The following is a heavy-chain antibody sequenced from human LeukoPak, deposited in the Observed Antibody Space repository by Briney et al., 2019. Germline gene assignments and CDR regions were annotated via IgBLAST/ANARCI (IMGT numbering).Heavy chain of an antibody. D-gene: IGHD4-17*01. J-gene: IGHJ4*02. Sequence: PSETLSLTCTVSGGSVISGGYYWSWIWQPPGKGLEWIGYIYYSGSTTYNPSLKSRVTISVDTSKNKFSLKLSSVTAADTAVYYCARVPISTTARGYFDYWGQGTLVTVSP. CDR2: IYYSGST. CDR1: GGSVISGGYY. CDR3: ARVPISTTARGYFDY. V-gene: IGHV4-61*08.